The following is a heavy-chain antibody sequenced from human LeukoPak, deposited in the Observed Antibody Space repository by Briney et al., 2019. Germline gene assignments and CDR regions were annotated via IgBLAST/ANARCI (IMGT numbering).Heavy chain of an antibody. CDR2: IFYNGTT. V-gene: IGHV4-39*01. D-gene: IGHD2-15*01. CDR3: ALLPRMVASTNWFDP. J-gene: IGHJ5*02. Sequence: SETLSLTCTVSGGPIYSSSFYWDWVRQPPGMGLEWIVNIFYNGTTYYNPSLKSRVTISVDTSKNLFSLKLTSVTAAASAVYYCALLPRMVASTNWFDPWGQGTLVIVSS. CDR1: GGPIYSSSFY.